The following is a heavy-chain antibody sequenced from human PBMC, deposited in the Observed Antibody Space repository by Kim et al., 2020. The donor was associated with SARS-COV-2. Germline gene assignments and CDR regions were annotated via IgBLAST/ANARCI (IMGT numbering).Heavy chain of an antibody. Sequence: GGSLRLSCAASGFTFSSYSMSWVRQAPGKGLEWVSAISSSDASTYYADSVKGRFTISRDNSKNTVYLQMSSLRAEDTAVYYCAKSPFGGDRYQGFVVFEYWGEGTLVPVSS. V-gene: IGHV3-23*01. CDR1: GFTFSSYS. D-gene: IGHD2-21*01. CDR2: ISSSDAST. CDR3: AKSPFGGDRYQGFVVFEY. J-gene: IGHJ4*02.